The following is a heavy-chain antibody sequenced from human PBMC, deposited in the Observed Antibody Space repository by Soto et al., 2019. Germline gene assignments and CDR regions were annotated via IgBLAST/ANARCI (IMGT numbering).Heavy chain of an antibody. Sequence: PSETLSLTCAVSSGSISSSNWWSWVRQPPGKGLEWIGEIYHSGSTNYNPSLKSRVTISVDKSKNQFSLKLSSVTAADTAVYYCASSYCSGGSCPYYFDYWGQGTLVTVSS. D-gene: IGHD2-15*01. CDR3: ASSYCSGGSCPYYFDY. CDR2: IYHSGST. CDR1: SGSISSSNW. J-gene: IGHJ4*02. V-gene: IGHV4-4*02.